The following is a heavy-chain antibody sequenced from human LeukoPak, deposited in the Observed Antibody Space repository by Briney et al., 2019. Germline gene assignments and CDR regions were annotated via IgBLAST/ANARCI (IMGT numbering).Heavy chain of an antibody. CDR2: ISYGGTT. D-gene: IGHD6-13*01. J-gene: IGHJ5*02. CDR1: GGSISSGTYH. Sequence: SQTLSLTCTVSGGSISSGTYHWSWIRQYPGKGLEWIGHISYGGTTYYNPSLKSQVTISLDTSRNQFSLKVNSVTAADTAVYYCARHYSSSPATYNWFDPWGQGTLVTVSS. CDR3: ARHYSSSPATYNWFDP. V-gene: IGHV4-31*01.